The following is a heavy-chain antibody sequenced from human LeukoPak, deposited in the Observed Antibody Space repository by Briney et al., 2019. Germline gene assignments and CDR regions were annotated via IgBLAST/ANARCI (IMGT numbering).Heavy chain of an antibody. CDR2: ISWNSGSI. Sequence: GGSLRLSCAASGFTFDDYAMHWVRQAPGKGLEWVSGISWNSGSIGYADSVKGRFTISRDNAKNSLYLQMNSLRAEDTALYYCAKDSLPLGGEIVRFDYWGQGTLVTVSS. D-gene: IGHD3-10*01. V-gene: IGHV3-9*01. CDR1: GFTFDDYA. J-gene: IGHJ4*02. CDR3: AKDSLPLGGEIVRFDY.